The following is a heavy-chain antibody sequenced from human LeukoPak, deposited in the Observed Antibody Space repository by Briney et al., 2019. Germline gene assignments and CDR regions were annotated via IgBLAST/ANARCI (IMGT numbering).Heavy chain of an antibody. Sequence: ASVKVSCKASGGTFSSYAISWVRQAPGQGLEWMGWISAYDGNTNYAQKLQGRVTMTTDTSTSTAYMELRSLRSDDTAVYYCAREVVATISRRDYYGMDVWGQGTTVTVSS. V-gene: IGHV1-18*01. CDR1: GGTFSSYA. D-gene: IGHD5-12*01. CDR2: ISAYDGNT. J-gene: IGHJ6*02. CDR3: AREVVATISRRDYYGMDV.